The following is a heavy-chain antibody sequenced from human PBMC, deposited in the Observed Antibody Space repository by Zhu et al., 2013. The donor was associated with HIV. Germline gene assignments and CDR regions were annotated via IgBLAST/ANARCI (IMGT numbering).Heavy chain of an antibody. V-gene: IGHV4-39*07. CDR3: ARAMGVARLNWFDP. D-gene: IGHD3-3*01. Sequence: QVQLQESGPGLVKPSETLSLTCTVSGGSISSSSYYWGWIRQPPGKGLEWIGSIYYSGSTYYNPSLKSRVTISVDTSKNQFSLKLSSVTAADTAVYYCARAMGVARLNWFDPWGQGTLVTVTS. J-gene: IGHJ5*02. CDR1: GGSISSSSYY. CDR2: IYYSGST.